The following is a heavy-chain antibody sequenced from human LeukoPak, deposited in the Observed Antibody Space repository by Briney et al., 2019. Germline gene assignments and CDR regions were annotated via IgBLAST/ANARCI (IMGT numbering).Heavy chain of an antibody. J-gene: IGHJ4*02. CDR1: GFTVSSYA. V-gene: IGHV3-23*01. CDR2: ISGSGGST. CDR3: AREEYGTGSYDY. Sequence: GGSLRLSCAASGFTVSSYAMSWVRQAPGKGLEWVSAISGSGGSTYYADSVKGRFTISRDNSKNTLYLQMNSLRAEDTAVYYCAREEYGTGSYDYWGQGTLVTVSS. D-gene: IGHD2-8*02.